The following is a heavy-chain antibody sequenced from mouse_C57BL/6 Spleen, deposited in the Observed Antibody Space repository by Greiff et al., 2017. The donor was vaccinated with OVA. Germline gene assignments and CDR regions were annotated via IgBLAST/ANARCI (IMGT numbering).Heavy chain of an antibody. D-gene: IGHD2-12*01. CDR1: GYTFTSYW. V-gene: IGHV1-52*01. CDR2: IDPSDSET. J-gene: IGHJ4*01. Sequence: QVQLQQPGAELVRPGSSVKLSCKASGYTFTSYWMHWVKQRPIQGLEWIGNIDPSDSETHYNQKFKDKATLTVDKSSSTAYMQLSSLTSEDSAVYYCARVDYYMAMDYWGQGTSVTVSS. CDR3: ARVDYYMAMDY.